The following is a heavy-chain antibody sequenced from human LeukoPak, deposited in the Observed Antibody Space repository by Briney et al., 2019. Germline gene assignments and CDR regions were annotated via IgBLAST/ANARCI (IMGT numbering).Heavy chain of an antibody. CDR3: ARRPMDNYYYYYMDV. D-gene: IGHD2-2*03. CDR1: GGSFSGYY. Sequence: SETLSLTCAVYGGSFSGYYWSWIRQPPGKGLEWIGSIYYSGSTYYNPSLKSRVTISVDTSKNQFSLKLSSVTAADTAVYYCARRPMDNYYYYYMDVWGKGTTVTVSS. J-gene: IGHJ6*03. V-gene: IGHV4-34*01. CDR2: IYYSGST.